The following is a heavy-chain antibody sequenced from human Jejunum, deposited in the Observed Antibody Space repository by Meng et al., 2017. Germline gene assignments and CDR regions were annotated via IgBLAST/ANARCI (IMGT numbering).Heavy chain of an antibody. CDR1: GDYINSVDYY. V-gene: IGHV4-30-4*01. D-gene: IGHD2-2*01. CDR2: INSSGNT. CDR3: VRSPVNLDARTFDF. Sequence: QLQYSVPGLLCPSRTLSLTCTVPGDYINSVDYYWNLIRQPPGKGLECLVYINSSGNTYYPPSLKHLRVMSLDTSKNHFSLRLTYVTTAAPATYYCVRSPVNLDARTFDFWGRGALVTVSS. J-gene: IGHJ4*02.